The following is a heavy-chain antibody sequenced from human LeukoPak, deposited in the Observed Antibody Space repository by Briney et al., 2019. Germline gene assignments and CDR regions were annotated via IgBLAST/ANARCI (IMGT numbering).Heavy chain of an antibody. Sequence: SEPLSLTCTVSGGSISSYYWSWIRQPPGKGLEWIGYLYYSGSTNYNPSLKSRVTISVDTSKNQFSLKLSSVTAADTAVYFCARHRDYYDTWGRGTLVTVSS. V-gene: IGHV4-59*08. D-gene: IGHD3-22*01. J-gene: IGHJ4*01. CDR1: GGSISSYY. CDR3: ARHRDYYDT. CDR2: LYYSGST.